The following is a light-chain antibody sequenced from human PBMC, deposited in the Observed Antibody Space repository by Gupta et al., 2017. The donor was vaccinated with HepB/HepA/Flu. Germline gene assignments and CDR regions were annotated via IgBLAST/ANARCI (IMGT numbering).Light chain of an antibody. CDR3: QQYDNLANT. CDR2: GAS. CDR1: QSVSSSY. J-gene: IGKJ5*01. Sequence: VLTQSPGTLSLSPGERATLSCRASQSVSSSYLAWYQQKPGQAPRLLIYGASSRATGIPDRFSGSGSGTDFTLTISSLQPEDFAVYYCQQYDNLANTFGQGTQLEIK. V-gene: IGKV3-20*01.